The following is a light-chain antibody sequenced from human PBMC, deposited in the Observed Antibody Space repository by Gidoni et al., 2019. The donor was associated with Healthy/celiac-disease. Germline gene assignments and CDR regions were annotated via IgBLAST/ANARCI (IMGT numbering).Light chain of an antibody. J-gene: IGLJ1*01. Sequence: SYELTQPLSVSVALGQTARITCGGNNIGSKNVHWYQLKPGQAPVLVIYRDSNRPSGIPERFSGSNSGNTATLTISRAQAGDEADYYCQVWDSSTGVFGTGTKVTVL. V-gene: IGLV3-9*01. CDR3: QVWDSSTGV. CDR2: RDS. CDR1: NIGSKN.